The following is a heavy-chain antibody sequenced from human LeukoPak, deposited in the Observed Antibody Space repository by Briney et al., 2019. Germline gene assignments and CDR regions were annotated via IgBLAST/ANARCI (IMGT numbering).Heavy chain of an antibody. CDR2: ITASGTAM. Sequence: GGSLRLSCAASGFTFSSYSMNWVRQAPGKGLEWVSHITASGTAMFYADSVKGRFTISRDNAKNSLYLQMNSLRDEDTAVYYCARDLPGVVIFGAFDIWGRGTMVTVSS. V-gene: IGHV3-48*02. J-gene: IGHJ3*02. CDR1: GFTFSSYS. D-gene: IGHD4-23*01. CDR3: ARDLPGVVIFGAFDI.